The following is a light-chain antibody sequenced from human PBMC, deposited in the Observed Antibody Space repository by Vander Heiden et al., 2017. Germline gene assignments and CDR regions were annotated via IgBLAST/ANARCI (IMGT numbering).Light chain of an antibody. Sequence: SYVLTQPPSVSDAPGQKAGISWGGDNIGSKNVHWYQQRPGQAPVLFAYDDGDRPSGITDRSSGSKSGNTATLTTNRVEAGDEADYYCQGWDSGRDHVVFGGGTKVTVL. V-gene: IGLV3-21*02. CDR3: QGWDSGRDHVV. CDR2: DDG. J-gene: IGLJ2*01. CDR1: NIGSKN.